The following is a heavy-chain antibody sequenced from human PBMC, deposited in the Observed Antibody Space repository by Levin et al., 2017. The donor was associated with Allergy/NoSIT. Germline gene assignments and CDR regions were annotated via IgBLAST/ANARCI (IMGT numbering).Heavy chain of an antibody. CDR3: ARDIGDHDGGGYYFDS. CDR2: IDHGGST. J-gene: IGHJ4*02. D-gene: IGHD3-22*01. V-gene: IGHV4-4*02. Sequence: SETLSLTCAVSGGSISSVNWWNWVRQPPGKGLEWIGEIDHGGSTNYNASLESRVTISVDKSKNQFSLKLSSVTAADTAVYYCARDIGDHDGGGYYFDSWGQGTLVTVSS. CDR1: GGSISSVNW.